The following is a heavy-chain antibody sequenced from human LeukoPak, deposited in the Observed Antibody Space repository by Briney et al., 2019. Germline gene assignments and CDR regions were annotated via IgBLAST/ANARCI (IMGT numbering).Heavy chain of an antibody. D-gene: IGHD6-13*01. CDR3: AREGYSSSWYRINYYYYYMDV. V-gene: IGHV1-46*01. J-gene: IGHJ6*03. Sequence: ASVKVSCKASGYTFTSYYMHWVRQAPGQGLEWMGIINPSGGSTSYAQKFQGRVTMTRDMSTSTVYMELSSLRSEDTAVYYCAREGYSSSWYRINYYYYYMDVWGKGTTVTVSS. CDR2: INPSGGST. CDR1: GYTFTSYY.